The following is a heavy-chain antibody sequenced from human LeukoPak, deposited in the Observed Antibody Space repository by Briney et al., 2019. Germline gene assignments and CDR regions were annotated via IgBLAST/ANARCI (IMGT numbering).Heavy chain of an antibody. J-gene: IGHJ4*02. D-gene: IGHD5-18*01. CDR1: GFTFSNYW. Sequence: GGSLRLSCAASGFTFSNYWMSWVRQAPGKGLEWVANIKPDGSEKYYVDSLKGRFTISRDNAKNSLYLQMNSLRAEDTALYYCARFGVHTAIDYWGQGTLVTVSS. CDR2: IKPDGSEK. CDR3: ARFGVHTAIDY. V-gene: IGHV3-7*01.